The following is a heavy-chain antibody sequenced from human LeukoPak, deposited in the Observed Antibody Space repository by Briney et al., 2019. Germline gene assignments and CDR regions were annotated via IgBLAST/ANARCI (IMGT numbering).Heavy chain of an antibody. CDR3: KDRGGYVKYRTFES. Sequence: PGGSLRLSCAASGFAFKDYWMSWVRQAPGKGLEWVANIKHDGSEKYYVASVRGRFTISKDIPKNLLYLQMNSLRTEDTAVYCVKDRGGYVKYRTFESWGQGTLVTVSS. V-gene: IGHV3-7*01. D-gene: IGHD5-12*01. CDR2: IKHDGSEK. J-gene: IGHJ4*02. CDR1: GFAFKDYW.